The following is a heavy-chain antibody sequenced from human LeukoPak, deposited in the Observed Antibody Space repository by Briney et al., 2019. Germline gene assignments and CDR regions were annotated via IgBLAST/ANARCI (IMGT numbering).Heavy chain of an antibody. V-gene: IGHV1-2*06. J-gene: IGHJ4*02. CDR1: GYTFTGYY. D-gene: IGHD1-26*01. CDR2: INPNSGGT. CDR3: ARDLGSYYGDY. Sequence: GASVKVSCKASGYTFTGYYMHWVRQAPGQGLEWMGRINPNSGGTTYAQKFQGRVTITRDTSISTAYMELSRLRSDDTAVYYCARDLGSYYGDYWGQGTLVTVSS.